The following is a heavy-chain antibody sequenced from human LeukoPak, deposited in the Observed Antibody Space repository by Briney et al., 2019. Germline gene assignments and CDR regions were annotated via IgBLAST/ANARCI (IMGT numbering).Heavy chain of an antibody. Sequence: GGSLRLSCAASGFTFTYAWMSWVRQAPGKGLEWVSVIYTGGNTDYADSVKGRFTISRDNSKNTLYLQMNSLRAEDTAVYYCARGRPPYYFDYWGQGTLVTVSS. D-gene: IGHD1-26*01. CDR1: GFTFTYAW. V-gene: IGHV3-66*02. CDR2: IYTGGNT. J-gene: IGHJ4*02. CDR3: ARGRPPYYFDY.